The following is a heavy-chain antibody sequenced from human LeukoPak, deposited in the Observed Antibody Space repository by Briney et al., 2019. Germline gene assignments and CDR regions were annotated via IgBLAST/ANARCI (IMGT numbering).Heavy chain of an antibody. Sequence: ASVKVSCKVSGYTLTELSMHWVRQAPGKGLEWMGGFDPEDGETIYAQKFQGRVTMTKDTSTDTAYMELSSLRSEDTAVYYCATGWGSGGQMYYYYMDVWGKGTTVTVSS. CDR2: FDPEDGET. CDR3: ATGWGSGGQMYYYYMDV. V-gene: IGHV1-24*01. J-gene: IGHJ6*03. CDR1: GYTLTELS. D-gene: IGHD6-19*01.